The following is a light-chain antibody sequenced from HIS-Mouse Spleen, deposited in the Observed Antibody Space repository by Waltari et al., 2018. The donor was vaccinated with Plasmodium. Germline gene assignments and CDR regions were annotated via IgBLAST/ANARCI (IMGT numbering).Light chain of an antibody. CDR2: QDS. CDR3: QAWDSSTAWV. V-gene: IGLV3-1*01. J-gene: IGLJ2*01. Sequence: SYELTQPPSVSVSPGQTASITCSGDKLGDKYAFWYQQKPVQSPVLVIYQDSKRPSGIPERFSGSNSGNTATLTISGTQAMDEADYYCQAWDSSTAWVFGGGTKLTVL. CDR1: KLGDKY.